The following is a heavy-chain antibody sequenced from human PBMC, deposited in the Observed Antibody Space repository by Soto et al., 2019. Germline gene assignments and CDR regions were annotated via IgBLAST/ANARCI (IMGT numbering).Heavy chain of an antibody. CDR2: IYYSGST. CDR1: GGSISSYS. D-gene: IGHD2-15*01. V-gene: IGHV4-59*01. J-gene: IGHJ4*02. CDR3: ARSASYCSGGSCYYFDY. Sequence: PSETLSLTCTVSGGSISSYSWSWIRQPPGKGLEWIGYIYYSGSTNYNPSLKSRVTISVDTSKNQFSLKLSSVTAADTAVYYCARSASYCSGGSCYYFDYWGQGPLVTVAS.